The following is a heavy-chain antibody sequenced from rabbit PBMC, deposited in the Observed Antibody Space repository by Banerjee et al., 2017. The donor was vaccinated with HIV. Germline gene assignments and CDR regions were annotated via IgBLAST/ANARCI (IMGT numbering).Heavy chain of an antibody. V-gene: IGHV1S43*01. CDR2: IYTSSGST. D-gene: IGHD4-1*01. CDR3: ARDLAGVIGWNFNL. Sequence: QEQLEESGGDLVKPEGSLTLTCTASGFTLSSYWICWVRQAPGKGLELIACIYTSSGSTWYASWVNGRFTISRSTSLNTVDLKMTSLTAADTATYFCARDLAGVIGWNFNLWGPGTLVTVS. J-gene: IGHJ4*01. CDR1: GFTLSSYW.